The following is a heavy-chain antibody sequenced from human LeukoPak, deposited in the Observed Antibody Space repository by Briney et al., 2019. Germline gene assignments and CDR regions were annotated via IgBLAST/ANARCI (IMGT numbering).Heavy chain of an antibody. CDR1: GFTFRSYT. CDR2: IRSSSGYI. Sequence: KAGGSLRLSCAASGFTFRSYTMNWVRQAPGKGLEWVSSIRSSSGYIYYADSVKGRFTISRDNAKNSLYLQMNSLRAEDTAVYYCARSTSDDYGDSWGQGTLVTVSS. J-gene: IGHJ5*01. V-gene: IGHV3-21*01. D-gene: IGHD4-17*01. CDR3: ARSTSDDYGDS.